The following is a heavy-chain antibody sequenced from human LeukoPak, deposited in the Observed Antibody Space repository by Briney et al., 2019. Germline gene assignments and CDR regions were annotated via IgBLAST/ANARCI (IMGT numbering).Heavy chain of an antibody. Sequence: SETLSLTCTVSGGSVSSGSYYWSWIRQPPGKGLEWIGYIYYSGSTNYNPSLKSRVTISVDTSKNQFSLKLSSVTAADTAVYYCARDLSSGYSSGWCFDYWGQGTLVTVSS. CDR3: ARDLSSGYSSGWCFDY. CDR1: GGSVSSGSYY. J-gene: IGHJ4*02. CDR2: IYYSGST. V-gene: IGHV4-61*01. D-gene: IGHD6-19*01.